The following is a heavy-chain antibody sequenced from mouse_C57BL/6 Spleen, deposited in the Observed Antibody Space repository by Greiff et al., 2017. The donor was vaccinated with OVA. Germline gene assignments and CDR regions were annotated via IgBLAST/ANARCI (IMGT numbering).Heavy chain of an antibody. Sequence: QVQLQQPGAELVKPGASVKLSCKASGYTFTSYWMHWVKQRPGQGLEWIGMIHPNSGSTNYNEKFKRKAKLTVDKSSSTAYMQLSSLTSEDSAVYYCARKANYSNYPVDYWGQGTTLTVSS. J-gene: IGHJ2*01. CDR1: GYTFTSYW. V-gene: IGHV1-64*01. CDR2: IHPNSGST. CDR3: ARKANYSNYPVDY. D-gene: IGHD2-5*01.